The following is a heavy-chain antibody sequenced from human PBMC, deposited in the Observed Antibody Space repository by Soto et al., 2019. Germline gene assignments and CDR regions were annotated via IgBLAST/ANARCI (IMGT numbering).Heavy chain of an antibody. CDR1: GYTFTSYG. J-gene: IGHJ6*02. V-gene: IGHV1-18*01. CDR2: ISAYNGNT. D-gene: IGHD3-3*01. Sequence: QVQLVQSGAEVKKPGASVKVSCKASGYTFTSYGISWVRQAPGQGLEWMGWISAYNGNTNYAQKLQGRVTMTTDTSTSTAYRELRSLRSDDTAVYYCARDQDYDFWSGYLYYYGMDVWGQGTTVTVSS. CDR3: ARDQDYDFWSGYLYYYGMDV.